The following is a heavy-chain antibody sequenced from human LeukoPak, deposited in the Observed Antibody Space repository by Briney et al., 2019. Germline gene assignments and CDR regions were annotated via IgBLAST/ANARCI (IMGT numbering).Heavy chain of an antibody. Sequence: ASVKVSCKASGGTFSSYAVSWVRQAPGQGLEWMGRIIPIFGTANYAQKFQGRVTITTDESTSTAYMELSSLRSEDTAVYYCARDPPVEMATIGDYWGQGTLVTVSS. V-gene: IGHV1-69*05. D-gene: IGHD5-24*01. CDR2: IIPIFGTA. CDR3: ARDPPVEMATIGDY. CDR1: GGTFSSYA. J-gene: IGHJ4*02.